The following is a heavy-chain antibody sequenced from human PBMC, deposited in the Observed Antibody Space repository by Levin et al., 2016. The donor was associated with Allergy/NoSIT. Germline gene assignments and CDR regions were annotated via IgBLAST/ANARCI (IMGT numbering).Heavy chain of an antibody. V-gene: IGHV1-18*01. CDR2: ISAYNGNT. CDR3: ATCLSSDYCPDDY. Sequence: WVRQAPGQGLEWMGWISAYNGNTNYAQKLQGRVIMTTDTSTSTAYMELRSLRSDDTAVYYCATCLSSDYCPDDYWGQGTQVTVSS. D-gene: IGHD3-22*01. J-gene: IGHJ4*02.